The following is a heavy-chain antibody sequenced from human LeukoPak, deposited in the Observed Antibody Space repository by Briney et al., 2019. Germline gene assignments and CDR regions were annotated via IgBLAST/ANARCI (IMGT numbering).Heavy chain of an antibody. D-gene: IGHD2-2*01. CDR3: AGQPENTRGFY. V-gene: IGHV4-39*01. J-gene: IGHJ1*01. Sequence: SETLSLTCTVSGGSITSTLYYWGWFRESSGKGLVWIGSIYYSGSTYYNPSLKSRVTISVDTSKNQFSLRLTSVTAADTAVYFCAGQPENTRGFYWGQGTLVTVSS. CDR1: GGSITSTLYY. CDR2: IYYSGST.